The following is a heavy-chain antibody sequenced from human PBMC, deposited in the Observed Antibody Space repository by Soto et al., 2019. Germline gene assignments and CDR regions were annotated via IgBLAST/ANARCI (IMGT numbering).Heavy chain of an antibody. Sequence: EAQLLESGGGLVQPGGSLRLSCSASGFIFNNYAMSWVRQAPGKGLEWVSGITGYGATTYYAESVKGRFTISRDNSKNPLYLQMSTLTAEDTAVYYCARDPLLYDSDWYPNWFGPWGQGTLVTVSS. CDR3: ARDPLLYDSDWYPNWFGP. CDR2: ITGYGATT. V-gene: IGHV3-23*01. D-gene: IGHD6-19*01. J-gene: IGHJ5*02. CDR1: GFIFNNYA.